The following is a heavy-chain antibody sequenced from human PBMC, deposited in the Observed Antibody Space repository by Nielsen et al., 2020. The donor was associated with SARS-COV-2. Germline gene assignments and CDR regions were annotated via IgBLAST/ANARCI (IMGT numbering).Heavy chain of an antibody. V-gene: IGHV4-34*01. J-gene: IGHJ5*02. D-gene: IGHD2-2*01. CDR3: ARGKGQYQLPGRNWFDP. CDR1: GGSSSGYY. Sequence: SETLSLTCAVYGGSSSGYYWSWIRQPPGKGLEWIGEINHSGSTNYNPSLKSRVTISVDTSKNQFSLKLSSVTAADTAVYYCARGKGQYQLPGRNWFDPWGQGTLVTVSS. CDR2: INHSGST.